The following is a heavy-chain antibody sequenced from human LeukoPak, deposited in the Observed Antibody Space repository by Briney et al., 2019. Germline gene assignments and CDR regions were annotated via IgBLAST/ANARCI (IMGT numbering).Heavy chain of an antibody. D-gene: IGHD6-6*01. Sequence: SETLSLTCAVSGGSISSGGYSWSWIRQPPGEGLEWIGYIYHTGSTHYNPSLKSRVTISVDRSKNQFSLKLSSVTAADTAVYYCARWKEYGITAFDIWGQGTMVTVSS. J-gene: IGHJ3*02. CDR2: IYHTGST. CDR1: GGSISSGGYS. CDR3: ARWKEYGITAFDI. V-gene: IGHV4-30-2*01.